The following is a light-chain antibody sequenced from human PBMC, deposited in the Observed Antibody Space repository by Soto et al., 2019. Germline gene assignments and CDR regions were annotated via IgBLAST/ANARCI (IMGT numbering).Light chain of an antibody. CDR3: HQRSNWPPST. CDR2: GAS. V-gene: IGKV3D-20*02. J-gene: IGKJ2*01. Sequence: EIVLTQSPGTLSLSPGERATLSCRASQSVSSNFLAWYQEKPGQAPRLLIYGASSRATGIPDRFSGSGSGTDFTLTISSLEPEDFAVYYCHQRSNWPPSTFGQGTKLEIK. CDR1: QSVSSNF.